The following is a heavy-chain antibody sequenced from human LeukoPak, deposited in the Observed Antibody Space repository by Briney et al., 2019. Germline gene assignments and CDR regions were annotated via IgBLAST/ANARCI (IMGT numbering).Heavy chain of an antibody. V-gene: IGHV4-59*11. CDR1: GGSMSSHY. D-gene: IGHD3-22*01. Sequence: SETLSLTCTVSGGSMSSHYWSWIRQPPGKGLEWIGYTYYSGKTYYNPSLESRVSISVDTSKNHFSLKLTSVTAADTAVYSCARLLDNDSSGDPDTFDMWGQGTMVTVSS. J-gene: IGHJ3*02. CDR2: TYYSGKT. CDR3: ARLLDNDSSGDPDTFDM.